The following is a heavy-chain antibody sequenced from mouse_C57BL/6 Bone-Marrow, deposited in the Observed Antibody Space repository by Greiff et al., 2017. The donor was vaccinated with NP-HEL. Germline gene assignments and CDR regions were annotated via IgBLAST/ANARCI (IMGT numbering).Heavy chain of an antibody. V-gene: IGHV1-15*01. CDR3: TIYDGYYLDY. Sequence: QVHVKQSGAELVRPGASVTLSCKASGYTFTDYEMHWVKQTPVHGLEWIGAIDPETGGTAYNQKFKGKAILTADKSSSTAYMELRSLTSEDSAVYYCTIYDGYYLDYWGQGTTLTVSS. D-gene: IGHD2-3*01. CDR2: IDPETGGT. CDR1: GYTFTDYE. J-gene: IGHJ2*01.